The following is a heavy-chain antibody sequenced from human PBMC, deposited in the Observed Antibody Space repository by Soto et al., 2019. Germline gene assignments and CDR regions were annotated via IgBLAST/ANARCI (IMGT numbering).Heavy chain of an antibody. CDR1: RGSISSYY. J-gene: IGHJ3*02. D-gene: IGHD4-17*01. V-gene: IGHV4-59*08. CDR3: ARRYGGAFDI. Sequence: SATLSLTCTLSRGSISSYYWSWIRQPQGKGLEWIGYIYYSGSTNYTPSLKSRVTISVDTSKNQFSLKLSSVTAADTAVYYCARRYGGAFDIWGQGTMVT. CDR2: IYYSGST.